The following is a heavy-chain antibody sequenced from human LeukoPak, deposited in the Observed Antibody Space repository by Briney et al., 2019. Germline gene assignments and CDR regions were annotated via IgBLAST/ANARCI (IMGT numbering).Heavy chain of an antibody. V-gene: IGHV1-69*13. CDR3: ARMSYFWSGNWFDP. J-gene: IGHJ5*02. Sequence: SVKVSCKASGGTFSSYAISWVRQAPGQGLEWMGGIIPIFGTANYAQKFQGRVTITADESTSTAYMELSSLRSEDTAVYYCARMSYFWSGNWFDPGGQGTRVTVSS. D-gene: IGHD3-3*01. CDR2: IIPIFGTA. CDR1: GGTFSSYA.